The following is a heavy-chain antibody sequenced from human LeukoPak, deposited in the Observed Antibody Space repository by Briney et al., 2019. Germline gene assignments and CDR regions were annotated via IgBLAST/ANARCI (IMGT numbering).Heavy chain of an antibody. D-gene: IGHD6-13*01. CDR2: IWYDGSNK. CDR3: AKEAAAGYFDY. Sequence: GGSLRLSCAASGFAVSSNYMSWVRQHPGEGLEWVAVIWYDGSNKYYADSVKGRFTISRDNSKNTLYLQMNSLRAEDTAVYYCAKEAAAGYFDYWGQGTLVTVSS. J-gene: IGHJ4*02. CDR1: GFAVSSNY. V-gene: IGHV3-33*06.